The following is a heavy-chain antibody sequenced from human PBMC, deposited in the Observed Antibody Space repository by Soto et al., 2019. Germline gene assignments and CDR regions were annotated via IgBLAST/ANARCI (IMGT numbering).Heavy chain of an antibody. CDR1: GFTVSSNY. Sequence: GSLRLSCAASGFTVSSNYLSWVRQAPGKGLGWVSVIYSGGSTYYADSVKGRFTISRDNAKNTLYLQMNSLRAEDTAVYYCARESSSWIYYYYGMDVWGQGTTVTVS. V-gene: IGHV3-53*01. D-gene: IGHD6-13*01. CDR2: IYSGGST. J-gene: IGHJ6*02. CDR3: ARESSSWIYYYYGMDV.